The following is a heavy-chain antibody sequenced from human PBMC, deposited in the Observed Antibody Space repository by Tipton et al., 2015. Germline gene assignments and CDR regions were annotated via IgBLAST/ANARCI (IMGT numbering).Heavy chain of an antibody. J-gene: IGHJ6*02. Sequence: TLSLTCAVSAYSISTDYYWVWIRQPPGKGLEWIGAISHSGKTYSNPSLKSRVTISVDTSKNQFSLKLSPVTAADTAVYYCARGLRFLEEDKGAMDVWGHGTTVIVSS. D-gene: IGHD3-3*01. CDR3: ARGLRFLEEDKGAMDV. V-gene: IGHV4-38-2*01. CDR2: ISHSGKT. CDR1: AYSISTDYY.